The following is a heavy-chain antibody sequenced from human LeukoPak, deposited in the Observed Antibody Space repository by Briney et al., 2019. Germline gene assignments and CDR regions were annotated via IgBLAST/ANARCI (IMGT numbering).Heavy chain of an antibody. CDR3: AILSDGAYCGGDCFYLDY. J-gene: IGHJ4*02. CDR1: GFTFINYG. D-gene: IGHD2-21*02. V-gene: IGHV3-23*01. CDR2: VSGSGTST. Sequence: GGSLRLSCAGSGFTFINYGMIWVRQAPGKGLEWVSSVSGSGTSTHYADSVKGRFTITRDNSKDTVDLQMNSLRAEDTAVYYCAILSDGAYCGGDCFYLDYWGQGTLVTVSS.